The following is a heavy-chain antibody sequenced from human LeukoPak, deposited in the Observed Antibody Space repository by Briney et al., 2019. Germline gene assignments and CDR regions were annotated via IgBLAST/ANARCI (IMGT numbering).Heavy chain of an antibody. CDR2: IKEDGSEE. CDR3: ARDPAAWDY. D-gene: IGHD6-13*01. J-gene: IGHJ4*02. Sequence: QSGGSLRLSCAASTFTFGNYWMSWVRQAPGKGLEWVANIKEDGSEEYYVDSVKGRFTISRDNTKNSLYLQMNSLRAEDTAVYYCARDPAAWDYWGQGTLVTVSS. V-gene: IGHV3-7*01. CDR1: TFTFGNYW.